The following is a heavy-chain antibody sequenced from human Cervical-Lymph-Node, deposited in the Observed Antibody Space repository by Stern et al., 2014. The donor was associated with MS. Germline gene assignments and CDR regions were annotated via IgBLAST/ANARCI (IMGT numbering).Heavy chain of an antibody. Sequence: EVQLLESGGGLVQPGRSLRLSCAASGFTFDDYAMHWVRQAPGKGLEWVSGLSWNSGSIGYADSVKGRFTISRDNAKNSLYLQMNSLRAEDTALYYCAKDDYYGSGSYPLGMDVWGQGTTVTVSS. J-gene: IGHJ6*02. CDR1: GFTFDDYA. CDR3: AKDDYYGSGSYPLGMDV. D-gene: IGHD3-10*01. V-gene: IGHV3-9*01. CDR2: LSWNSGSI.